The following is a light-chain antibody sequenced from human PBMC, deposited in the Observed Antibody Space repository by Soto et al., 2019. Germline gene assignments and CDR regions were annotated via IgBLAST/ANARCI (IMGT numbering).Light chain of an antibody. CDR3: QQRSNWPPRFT. CDR1: QSVSSY. J-gene: IGKJ3*01. V-gene: IGKV3-11*01. CDR2: DAS. Sequence: EIVLTQSPATLSLSPGERATLSCRASQSVSSYLAWYQQKPGQAPRLLIYDASNRATGIPARFSGSGYGTDFTLTISSLEPEDFAVYYCQQRSNWPPRFTFGPGTKVDIK.